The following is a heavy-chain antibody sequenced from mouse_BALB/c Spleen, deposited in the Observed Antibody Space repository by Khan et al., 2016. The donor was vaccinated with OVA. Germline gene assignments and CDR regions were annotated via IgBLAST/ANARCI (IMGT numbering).Heavy chain of an antibody. CDR1: GYTFTSYD. Sequence: QVQLQQSGAELVKPGASVKLSCKASGYTFTSYDINWVRQRPEQGLEWIGWIFPGDDSTKYNEKFKGKATLTSDKSSSTAYMQLSRLTSEDSAVYFGARQYDGGILYWYFDVWGAGTTVTVSS. V-gene: IGHV1-85*01. J-gene: IGHJ1*01. D-gene: IGHD1-1*01. CDR3: ARQYDGGILYWYFDV. CDR2: IFPGDDST.